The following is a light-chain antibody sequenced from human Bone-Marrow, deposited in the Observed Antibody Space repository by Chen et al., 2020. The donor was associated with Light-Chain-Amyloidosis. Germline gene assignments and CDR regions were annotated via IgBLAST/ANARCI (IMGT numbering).Light chain of an antibody. CDR2: RDT. CDR1: DLPTKY. V-gene: IGLV3-25*03. CDR3: QSADSSGTYEVI. Sequence: SYELTQPPSVSGSPGQTARITCSGDDLPTKYAYWYQQKPGQAPVLVIHRDTERPSGISERFSGSSSGTTATLTISGVQAEDEADDHCQSADSSGTYEVIFGGGTKLTVL. J-gene: IGLJ2*01.